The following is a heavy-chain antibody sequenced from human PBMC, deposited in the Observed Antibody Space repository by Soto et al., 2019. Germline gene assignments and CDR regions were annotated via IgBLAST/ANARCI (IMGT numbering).Heavy chain of an antibody. CDR3: TRPGATDY. CDR1: GFTFSGSA. V-gene: IGHV3-73*02. J-gene: IGHJ4*02. Sequence: EVQLVESGGGLVQPGGSLKLSCAASGFTFSGSAMHWVRQASGKGLEWVGRIRSKANSYATAYAASVKGRFTISRDDSKNTAYLQMNSLKTEDTAVYYCTRPGATDYWGQGTLVTVSS. D-gene: IGHD1-26*01. CDR2: IRSKANSYAT.